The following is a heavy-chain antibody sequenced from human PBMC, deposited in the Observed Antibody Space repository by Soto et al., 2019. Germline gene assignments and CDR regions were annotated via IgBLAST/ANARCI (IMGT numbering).Heavy chain of an antibody. V-gene: IGHV4-39*01. CDR3: ARLYYYDSRSFDY. CDR1: GGSISSSSYY. J-gene: IGHJ4*02. Sequence: SETLSLTCTVSGGSISSSSYYWGWIRQPPGKGLEWIGSIYYSGSTYYNPSLKSRVTISVDTSKNQFSLKLSSVTAADTAVYYCARLYYYDSRSFDYWGQGTLVTVSS. CDR2: IYYSGST. D-gene: IGHD3-22*01.